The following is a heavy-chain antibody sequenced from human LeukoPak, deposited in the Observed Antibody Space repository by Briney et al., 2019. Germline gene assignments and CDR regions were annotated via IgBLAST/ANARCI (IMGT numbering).Heavy chain of an antibody. CDR3: TRHVDTAMAYSTRWYNWFDP. D-gene: IGHD5-18*01. J-gene: IGHJ5*02. V-gene: IGHV3-21*01. Sequence: GGSLRLSCAASGFTFSSYSMNWVRQAPGKGLEWVSSISSSSSYIYYADSVKGRFTISRDNAKNSLYLQMNSLRAEDTAVYYCTRHVDTAMAYSTRWYNWFDPWGQGTLVTVSS. CDR1: GFTFSSYS. CDR2: ISSSSSYI.